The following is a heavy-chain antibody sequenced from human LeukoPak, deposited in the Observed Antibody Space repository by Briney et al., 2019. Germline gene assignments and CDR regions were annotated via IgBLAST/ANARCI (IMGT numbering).Heavy chain of an antibody. CDR2: IIPIFGTA. CDR1: GGTFSSYA. D-gene: IGHD2-15*01. J-gene: IGHJ2*01. Sequence: GASVKVFCKASGGTFSSYAISWVRQAPGQGLEWMGRIIPIFGTANYAQKFQGRVTITTDESTSTAYMELSSLRSEDTAVYYCARMVLASNWYFDLWGRGTLVTVSS. CDR3: ARMVLASNWYFDL. V-gene: IGHV1-69*05.